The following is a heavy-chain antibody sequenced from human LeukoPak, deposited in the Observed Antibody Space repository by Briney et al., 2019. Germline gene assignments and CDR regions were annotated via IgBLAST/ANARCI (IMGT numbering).Heavy chain of an antibody. J-gene: IGHJ3*01. CDR2: INEDGGEK. CDR3: ARDPDWNYVRAFDF. Sequence: GGSLRLSCAASGFTFRNYWVNWVRQAPGKGLEWVANINEDGGEKYYVDSVKGRFTISRDNAKNSLYLQMNSLRDEDTAVYYCARDPDWNYVRAFDFWGQGTMVIVSS. V-gene: IGHV3-7*01. D-gene: IGHD1-7*01. CDR1: GFTFRNYW.